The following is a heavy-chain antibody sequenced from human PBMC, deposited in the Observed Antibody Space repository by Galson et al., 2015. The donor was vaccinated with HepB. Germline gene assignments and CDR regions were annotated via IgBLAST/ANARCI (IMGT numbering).Heavy chain of an antibody. Sequence: SLRLSCAASGFTFSSYSMNWVRQAPGKGLEWVSSISSSSSYIYYADSVKGRFTISRDNAENSLYLQMNSLRAEDTAVYYCASLYSSSWYGDYWGQGTLVTVSS. CDR3: ASLYSSSWYGDY. CDR2: ISSSSSYI. CDR1: GFTFSSYS. J-gene: IGHJ4*02. V-gene: IGHV3-21*01. D-gene: IGHD6-13*01.